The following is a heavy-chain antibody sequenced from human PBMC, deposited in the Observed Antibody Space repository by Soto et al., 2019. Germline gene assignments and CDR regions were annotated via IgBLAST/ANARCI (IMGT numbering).Heavy chain of an antibody. CDR2: IHYSGST. Sequence: SETLSLTCTVSGGSISSNIYYWGWIRQPPGKGLEWIGNIHYSGSTYYDSSLKSRVTISVDTSKNQFSLKLSSVTAADTAMYYCARAMDVAKASKDNWFDPWGQGILVTVSS. CDR3: ARAMDVAKASKDNWFDP. D-gene: IGHD2-2*03. CDR1: GGSISSNIYY. V-gene: IGHV4-39*01. J-gene: IGHJ5*02.